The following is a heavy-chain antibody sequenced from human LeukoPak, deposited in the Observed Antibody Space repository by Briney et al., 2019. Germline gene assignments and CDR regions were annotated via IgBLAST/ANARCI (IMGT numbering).Heavy chain of an antibody. CDR1: GFTVSSNY. D-gene: IGHD3-10*01. CDR3: ARQDARVRGVIMGIYYYYYMDV. V-gene: IGHV3-66*04. Sequence: PGGSLRLSCAASGFTVSSNYMSWVRQAPGKGLNWVSVIYSNERTNYADSVKGRFTISRDNSKNTLYLQMNSLRAEDTAVYYCARQDARVRGVIMGIYYYYYMDVWGKGTTVTISS. CDR2: IYSNERT. J-gene: IGHJ6*03.